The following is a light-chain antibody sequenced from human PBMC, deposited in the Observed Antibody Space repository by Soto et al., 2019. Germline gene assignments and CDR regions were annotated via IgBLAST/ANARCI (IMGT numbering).Light chain of an antibody. CDR2: DTS. J-gene: IGKJ2*01. CDR3: HQRSNWPLMYT. Sequence: EIVLTQSPATLSLSPGERATLSCRASQSVSSYLAWYQQKPGQAPRLLIYDTSNRATGIPARFSGSGSGTDFTLTISSLEPEDFAVYYCHQRSNWPLMYTFGQGTKVEIK. V-gene: IGKV3-11*01. CDR1: QSVSSY.